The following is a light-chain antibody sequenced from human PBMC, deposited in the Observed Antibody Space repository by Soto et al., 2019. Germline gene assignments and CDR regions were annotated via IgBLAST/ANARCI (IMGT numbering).Light chain of an antibody. CDR2: KAS. V-gene: IGKV1-5*03. Sequence: DIKMSQSPSTLSASVGDRVTITCRASQSVSSWLAWFQQKPGKAPKLLIYKASSLQSGVSSRFSGGGSGTEFTLTISSLQPDDFATYYCQQYKTYWPFAPGTKVDIK. J-gene: IGKJ1*01. CDR1: QSVSSW. CDR3: QQYKTYWP.